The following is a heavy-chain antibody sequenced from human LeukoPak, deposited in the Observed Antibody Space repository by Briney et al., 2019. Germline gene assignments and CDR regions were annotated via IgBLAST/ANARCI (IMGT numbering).Heavy chain of an antibody. J-gene: IGHJ4*02. Sequence: SETLSLTCTVSGGSISSTTYYWGWIRRPPGKGLEWIGSIYYSGSTYYNPSLKSRVTVSVDTSKNQFFLNLSSVTAADTAVYYCVRGSTLRHYQYWGQGTLVTVSS. D-gene: IGHD3-16*01. CDR3: VRGSTLRHYQY. V-gene: IGHV4-39*01. CDR2: IYYSGST. CDR1: GGSISSTTYY.